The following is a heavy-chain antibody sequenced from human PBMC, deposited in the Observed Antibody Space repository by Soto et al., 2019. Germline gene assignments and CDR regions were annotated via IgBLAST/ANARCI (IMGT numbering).Heavy chain of an antibody. CDR3: ARGPGYYYYYMDV. CDR1: GDTFTGYY. Sequence: GASVKVSCKASGDTFTGYYMHCVRQAPGQGLEWMGWINPNSGGTNYAQKFQGRVTMTRNTSISTAYMELSSLRSEDTAVYYCARGPGYYYYYMDVWGKGTTVTVSS. J-gene: IGHJ6*03. CDR2: INPNSGGT. V-gene: IGHV1-2*02.